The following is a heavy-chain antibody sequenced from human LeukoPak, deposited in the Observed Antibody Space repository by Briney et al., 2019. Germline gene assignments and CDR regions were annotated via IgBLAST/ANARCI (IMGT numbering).Heavy chain of an antibody. V-gene: IGHV1-69*04. D-gene: IGHD2/OR15-2a*01. J-gene: IGHJ6*02. Sequence: ASVKVSCKAFRATLDKNAISWVRQAPGQGLEWMGRFTPMVGIATYAQKFQGRVTITADRSTSTAYMDLSSLRSDDTAVYYCARRQAVGVPVAIDAYYSYGMDVWGQGTAVTVSS. CDR3: ARRQAVGVPVAIDAYYSYGMDV. CDR1: RATLDKNA. CDR2: FTPMVGIA.